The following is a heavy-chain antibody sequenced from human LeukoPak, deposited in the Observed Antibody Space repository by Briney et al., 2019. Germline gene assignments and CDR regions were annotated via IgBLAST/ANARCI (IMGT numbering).Heavy chain of an antibody. CDR1: GFTFTTYW. J-gene: IGHJ3*02. Sequence: GGSLRLSCAASGFTFTTYWMSWVRQAPGKGLEWVAHIKQDGSEKYYVDSVEGRFTISRDNAKSSLYLEMNSLRAEDTAVYYCARDLDTYVLLIAYDTFDSWGQGTMVTVSS. D-gene: IGHD2-21*01. V-gene: IGHV3-7*01. CDR2: IKQDGSEK. CDR3: ARDLDTYVLLIAYDTFDS.